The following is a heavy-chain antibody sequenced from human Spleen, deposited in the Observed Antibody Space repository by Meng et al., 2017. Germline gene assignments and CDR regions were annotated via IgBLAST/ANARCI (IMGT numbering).Heavy chain of an antibody. D-gene: IGHD6-25*01. Sequence: QGGLVRSGAEVKKPGASVKVSCKPSGYNFPDYYIHWVRRAPGQGLEWMGRINPKSGDTHYAQKFQARVTMTGDTSISTAYMELSGLRSDDTAMYYCARDEDISAAGKLFGDYWGQGTLVTVSS. J-gene: IGHJ4*02. CDR1: GYNFPDYY. CDR3: ARDEDISAAGKLFGDY. CDR2: INPKSGDT. V-gene: IGHV1-2*06.